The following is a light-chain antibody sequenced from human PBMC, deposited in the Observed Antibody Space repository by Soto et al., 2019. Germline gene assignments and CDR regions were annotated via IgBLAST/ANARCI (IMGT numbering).Light chain of an antibody. Sequence: EIVMTQSPATLSVSPGERATLSCRASQSVSINLAWYQQKPGQAPRLLIYGASNRATGIPARFSGSGSGTEFTLTISSLQSEDFAVYYWQQYNNWPWTFGQGTKVELK. CDR3: QQYNNWPWT. CDR2: GAS. J-gene: IGKJ1*01. CDR1: QSVSIN. V-gene: IGKV3-15*01.